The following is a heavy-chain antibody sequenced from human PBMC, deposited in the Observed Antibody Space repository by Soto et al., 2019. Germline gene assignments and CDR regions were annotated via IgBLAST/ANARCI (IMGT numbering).Heavy chain of an antibody. CDR2: IIPIFGTA. Sequence: SVKVSCKASGGTFSSYAISWVRQAPGQGLEWMGGIIPIFGTANYAQKFQGRVTITADESTSTAYMELSSLRSEDTAVYYCARGPPKYPYYNWFDPWGRGTMVSVAS. CDR3: ARGPPKYPYYNWFDP. D-gene: IGHD2-2*01. J-gene: IGHJ5*02. CDR1: GGTFSSYA. V-gene: IGHV1-69*13.